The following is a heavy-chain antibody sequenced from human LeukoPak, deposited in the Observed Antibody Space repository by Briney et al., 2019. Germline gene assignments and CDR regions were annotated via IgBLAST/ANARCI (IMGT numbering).Heavy chain of an antibody. J-gene: IGHJ4*02. Sequence: GASVKVSCKASGYTFTGYYMHWVRQAPGQGLEWMGWINPNSGGTNYAQKFQGRVTMTRNTSISTAYMELSSLRSEDTAVYYCARGEREDLYYYDSSGYYSDYWGQGTLVTVSS. V-gene: IGHV1-2*02. CDR1: GYTFTGYY. CDR2: INPNSGGT. CDR3: ARGEREDLYYYDSSGYYSDY. D-gene: IGHD3-22*01.